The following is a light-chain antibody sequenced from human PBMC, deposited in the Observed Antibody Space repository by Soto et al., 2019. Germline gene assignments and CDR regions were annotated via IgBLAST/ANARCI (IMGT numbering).Light chain of an antibody. CDR3: ISYTDRQSYL. Sequence: QSVLTQPASVSGSPGQSITISCTGTSSDVGGYNYVSWYQQHPGKAPKLIIYAVSDRPSGVSDRFSGSKSGISASLTISGLQTEDEADYYCISYTDRQSYLFGTGTKVTVL. CDR2: AVS. V-gene: IGLV2-14*03. CDR1: SSDVGGYNY. J-gene: IGLJ1*01.